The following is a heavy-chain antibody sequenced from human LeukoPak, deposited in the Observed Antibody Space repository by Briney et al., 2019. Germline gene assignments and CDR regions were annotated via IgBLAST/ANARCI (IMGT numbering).Heavy chain of an antibody. CDR1: GFTFSSYG. CDR2: IRYDGSNK. J-gene: IGHJ5*02. CDR3: AKGPHSSSWPNWFDP. V-gene: IGHV3-30*02. D-gene: IGHD6-13*01. Sequence: TGGSLRLSCAASGFTFSSYGMLGVRQPPGKGREGVAFIRYDGSNKYYADSVKGRFTICRENEKNTLFVEMNNLRAEDTALYYCAKGPHSSSWPNWFDPWGQGTLVTVSS.